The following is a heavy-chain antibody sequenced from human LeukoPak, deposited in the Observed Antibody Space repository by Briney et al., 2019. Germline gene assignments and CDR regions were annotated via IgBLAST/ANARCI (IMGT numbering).Heavy chain of an antibody. J-gene: IGHJ6*03. D-gene: IGHD5-18*01. CDR1: GGSISRSGYY. V-gene: IGHV4-39*07. CDR3: ARDGDGDTAMATLDYYYYYMDV. Sequence: PSETLSLTCTVSGGSISRSGYYWGWIRQPPGKGLEWIGNIYYSGSTYYNPSLKSRVTISLDTSKNQFSLNLRAVTAADTAVYYCARDGDGDTAMATLDYYYYYMDVWGKGTTVTVSS. CDR2: IYYSGST.